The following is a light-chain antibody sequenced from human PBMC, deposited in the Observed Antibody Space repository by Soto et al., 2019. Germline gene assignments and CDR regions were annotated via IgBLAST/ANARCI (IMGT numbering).Light chain of an antibody. CDR3: QQTLSVPRT. J-gene: IGKJ1*01. V-gene: IGKV1-9*01. CDR2: EAS. CDR1: HDISTF. Sequence: DIQLTQSPSLLSASIGDRVTITCRASHDISTFLAWYQQKPGKAPKLLIYEASTLQSGVPSRFSGSGSGTEFTLTISSLQPEDCATYYCQQTLSVPRTFGLGTKVEIK.